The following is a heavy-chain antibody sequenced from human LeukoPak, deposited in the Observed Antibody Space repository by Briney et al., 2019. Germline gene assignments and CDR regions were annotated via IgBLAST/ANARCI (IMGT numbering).Heavy chain of an antibody. J-gene: IGHJ5*02. CDR1: GGTFSSYA. CDR2: IIPIFGTA. V-gene: IGHV1-69*01. CDR3: ARGIQDDFWSGYKNWFDP. Sequence: ASVKVSCKASGGTFSSYAISWVRQAPGQGLEWMGGIIPIFGTANYAQKFQGRVTITADESTSTAYMELSSLRSEDTAVYYCARGIQDDFWSGYKNWFDPWGQGTLVTVSS. D-gene: IGHD3-3*01.